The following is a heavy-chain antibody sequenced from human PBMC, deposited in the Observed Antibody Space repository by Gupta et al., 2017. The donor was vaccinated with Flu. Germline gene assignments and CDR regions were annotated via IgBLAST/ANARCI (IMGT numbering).Heavy chain of an antibody. CDR1: MSSYY. Sequence: MSSYYWSWIRQTPGKGREWIGYIYHSGRTYYNASLKSRVTISVDTSKKQFSLRLSSVTAADTAGYYCARGMNWNYLLAFDPGGQGTRVTVSS. CDR2: IYHSGRT. CDR3: ARGMNWNYLLAFDP. J-gene: IGHJ5*02. D-gene: IGHD1-7*01. V-gene: IGHV4-59*01.